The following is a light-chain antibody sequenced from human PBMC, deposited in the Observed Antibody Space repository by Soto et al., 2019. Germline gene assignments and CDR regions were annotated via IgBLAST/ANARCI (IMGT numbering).Light chain of an antibody. J-gene: IGKJ1*01. Sequence: DIQITQSPSSLSASVGDRVTITCRASQSISTYLSWYHQEPRKAPRLVIYAASSLQSGVSSRFSGSGSGTEFTLTISSLQREDFGTYYCQQTYTYPNTFGQGTKVDIK. CDR1: QSISTY. CDR3: QQTYTYPNT. V-gene: IGKV1-39*01. CDR2: AAS.